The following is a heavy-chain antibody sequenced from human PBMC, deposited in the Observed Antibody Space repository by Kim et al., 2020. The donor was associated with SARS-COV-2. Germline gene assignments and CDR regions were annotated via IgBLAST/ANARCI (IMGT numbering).Heavy chain of an antibody. CDR1: GGSISSYY. J-gene: IGHJ5*02. Sequence: SETLSLTCTVSGGSISSYYWSWIRQPPGKGLEWIGYIYYSGSTNYNPSLKSRVTISVDTSKNQFSLKLSSVTAADTAVYYCARLDYDILTGYYRRGPSGWFDPWGQGTLVTVSS. CDR2: IYYSGST. CDR3: ARLDYDILTGYYRRGPSGWFDP. V-gene: IGHV4-59*08. D-gene: IGHD3-9*01.